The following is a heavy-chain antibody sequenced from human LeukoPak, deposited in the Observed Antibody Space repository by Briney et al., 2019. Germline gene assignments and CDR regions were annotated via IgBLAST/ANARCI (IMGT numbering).Heavy chain of an antibody. J-gene: IGHJ6*03. CDR1: EYTFTGYY. V-gene: IGHV1-2*02. D-gene: IGHD6-19*01. Sequence: ASVKVSCKTSEYTFTGYYMHWVRQAPGQGLEWMGWINPNSGDTNYAQKFQGRVTMTRDTSITTAYMELSRLRSDDTAVYYCASCSSGWYDMDVWGKGTTVTISS. CDR3: ASCSSGWYDMDV. CDR2: INPNSGDT.